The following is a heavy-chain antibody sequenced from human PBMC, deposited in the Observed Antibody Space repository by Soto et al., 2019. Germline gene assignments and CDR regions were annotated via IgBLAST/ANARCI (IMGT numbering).Heavy chain of an antibody. Sequence: GESLKISCKGSGYSFTSYWIGWGRQMPGKGLEWMGLIYPGDSDTRYSPSFQAQVTISDNKSTSTAYLQWSSLKASDTAMYYCARQRVLGYCSGGSCYFDYWGQGTLVTVSS. CDR1: GYSFTSYW. J-gene: IGHJ4*02. D-gene: IGHD2-15*01. CDR3: ARQRVLGYCSGGSCYFDY. V-gene: IGHV5-51*01. CDR2: IYPGDSDT.